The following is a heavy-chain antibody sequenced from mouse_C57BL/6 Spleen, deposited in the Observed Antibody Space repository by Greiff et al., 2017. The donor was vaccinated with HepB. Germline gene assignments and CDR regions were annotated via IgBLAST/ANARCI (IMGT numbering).Heavy chain of an antibody. CDR3: ARSGYDYDGSYAMDY. J-gene: IGHJ4*01. D-gene: IGHD2-4*01. V-gene: IGHV1-9*01. CDR2: ILPGSGST. Sequence: QVQLQQSGAELMKPGASVKLSCKATGYAFTGYWIEWVKQRPGHGLEWIGEILPGSGSTNYNEKFKGKATFTADKSSNTAYMQLSSLTTEDSAIYYCARSGYDYDGSYAMDYWGQGTSVTVSS. CDR1: GYAFTGYW.